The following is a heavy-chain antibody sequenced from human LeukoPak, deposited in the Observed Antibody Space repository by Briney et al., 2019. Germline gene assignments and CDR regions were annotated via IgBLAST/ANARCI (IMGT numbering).Heavy chain of an antibody. V-gene: IGHV3-23*01. CDR2: IYSGGST. Sequence: PGGSLRLSCAASGFRFSSYAMSWVRQAPGKGLEWVSAIYSGGSTYYADSVKGRFTISRDNSKSTLYLQMNSLRAEDTAVYYCAKTAWGILVDYYFDYWGQGTLVTVSS. CDR1: GFRFSSYA. J-gene: IGHJ4*02. CDR3: AKTAWGILVDYYFDY. D-gene: IGHD3-16*01.